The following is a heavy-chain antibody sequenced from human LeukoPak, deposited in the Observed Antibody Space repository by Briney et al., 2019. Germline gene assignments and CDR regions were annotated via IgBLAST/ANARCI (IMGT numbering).Heavy chain of an antibody. V-gene: IGHV3-21*01. CDR3: ARVSEYHIVVVTAIFDY. J-gene: IGHJ4*02. CDR1: GFTFSSYS. Sequence: GGSLRLSCAASGFTFSSYSMNWVRQAPGKGLEWVSSISSSSSYIYYADSVKGRFTISRDNAKNSLYLQMNSLRAEDTAVYYCARVSEYHIVVVTAIFDYWGQGTLVTVSS. CDR2: ISSSSSYI. D-gene: IGHD2-21*02.